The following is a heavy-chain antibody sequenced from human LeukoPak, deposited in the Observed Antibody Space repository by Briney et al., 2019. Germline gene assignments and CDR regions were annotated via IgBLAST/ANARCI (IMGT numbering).Heavy chain of an antibody. Sequence: SETLSLTCAVYGVPFTGYYWSWIRQSPDKGLEWIGEINRRGSTNYNSSLKSRLTISADTSKNQFSLHLSSVTAADTAVYYCAKVYSSSPQDAFDVWGQGTMVTVSS. CDR2: INRRGST. D-gene: IGHD3-22*01. CDR3: AKVYSSSPQDAFDV. CDR1: GVPFTGYY. J-gene: IGHJ3*01. V-gene: IGHV4-34*01.